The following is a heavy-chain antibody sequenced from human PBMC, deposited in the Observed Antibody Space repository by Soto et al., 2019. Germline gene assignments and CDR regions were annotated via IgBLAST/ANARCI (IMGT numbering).Heavy chain of an antibody. V-gene: IGHV3-7*01. Sequence: EVQLVESGGGLVQPGGSLRLSCAASGFTFSSYWMSWVRQAPGKGLEWVANIKQDGSEKYYVDSVKSRFTISRDNAKNSLYLQMNSLRAEDTAVYYCARVRTPFKYYFDYWGQGTLVTVSS. CDR3: ARVRTPFKYYFDY. J-gene: IGHJ4*02. CDR1: GFTFSSYW. CDR2: IKQDGSEK.